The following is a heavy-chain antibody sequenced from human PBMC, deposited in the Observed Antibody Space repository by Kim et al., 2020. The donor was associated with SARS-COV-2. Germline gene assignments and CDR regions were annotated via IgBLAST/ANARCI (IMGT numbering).Heavy chain of an antibody. J-gene: IGHJ3*02. CDR2: MKEDGSAG. D-gene: IGHD3-22*01. Sequence: GGSLRLSCVASGFTFSSYSISWVRQAPGKGLEWVANMKEDGSAGYYVDSVKGRFTMSRDNAHKSLYLQMDSLRVEDTAVYYCARRKISSLRWWSDTSDNNVYLRHAVDIWGQGTMVTASS. CDR3: ARRKISSLRWWSDTSDNNVYLRHAVDI. CDR1: GFTFSSYS. V-gene: IGHV3-7*01.